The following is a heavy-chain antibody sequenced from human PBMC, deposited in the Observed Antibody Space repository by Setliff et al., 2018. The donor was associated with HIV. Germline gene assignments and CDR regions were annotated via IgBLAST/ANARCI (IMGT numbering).Heavy chain of an antibody. CDR2: IYTSGTA. CDR3: ARLVVTARGIRDAFDV. V-gene: IGHV4-4*08. Sequence: KASETLSLTCTVSGGSISSYYWSWIRQSPGKGLEWIGYIYTSGTANYNPSLQSRVTISLDMSRNQVPLRLSSVTAADTAIYYCARLVVTARGIRDAFDVWGQGAMVTVSS. D-gene: IGHD3-10*01. CDR1: GGSISSYY. J-gene: IGHJ3*01.